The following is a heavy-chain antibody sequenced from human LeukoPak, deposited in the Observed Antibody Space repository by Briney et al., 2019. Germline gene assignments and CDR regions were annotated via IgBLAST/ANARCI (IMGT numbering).Heavy chain of an antibody. CDR3: ARVFLGYCSSTSCYNRWYFDY. Sequence: SETLSLTCAVYGGSFSGYYWSWIRQPPGKGLEWIGEINHSGSTNYNPSLKSRVTISVDTSKNQFSLKLSSVTAADTAVYYCARVFLGYCSSTSCYNRWYFDYWGQGTLVTVSP. CDR2: INHSGST. V-gene: IGHV4-34*01. J-gene: IGHJ4*02. CDR1: GGSFSGYY. D-gene: IGHD2-2*02.